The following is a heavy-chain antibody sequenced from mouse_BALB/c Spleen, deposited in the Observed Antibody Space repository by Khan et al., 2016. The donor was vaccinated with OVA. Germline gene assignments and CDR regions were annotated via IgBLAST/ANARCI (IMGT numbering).Heavy chain of an antibody. J-gene: IGHJ3*01. CDR2: IDPGKGDI. CDR3: ATDCCNPIAY. CDR1: GFNITDTY. V-gene: IGHV14-3*02. Sequence: VQLQQSGAELVKPGASVKLSCTVSGFNITDTYMHWVKQRPEQGPEWIGRIDPGKGDIKCDPKIQDKATIAADSSSNTACLQRSNLTTEDTAVSYCATDCCNPIAYWGQGTLVSVSA.